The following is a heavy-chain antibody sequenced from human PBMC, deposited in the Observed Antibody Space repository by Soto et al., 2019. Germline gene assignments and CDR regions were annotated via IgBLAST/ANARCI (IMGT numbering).Heavy chain of an antibody. CDR2: IYYSGST. CDR3: ARLIDRGNWFDP. CDR1: GGSISSYY. D-gene: IGHD3-10*01. V-gene: IGHV4-59*01. J-gene: IGHJ5*02. Sequence: PSETLSLTCTVSGGSISSYYWSWIRQPPGKGLEWIGYIYYSGSTNYNPSLKSRVTISVDTSKNQFSLKLSSVTAADTAVYYCARLIDRGNWFDPWGQGTLVTVSS.